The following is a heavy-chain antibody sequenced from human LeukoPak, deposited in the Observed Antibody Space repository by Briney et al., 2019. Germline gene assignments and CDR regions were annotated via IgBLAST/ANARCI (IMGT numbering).Heavy chain of an antibody. Sequence: GASVKVSCKASGYTFTSYGISWVRQAPGQGLEWVAWISAYNSNKNSAEKFQGRVTMTRDTSMSTVYMELSSLRSEDTAVYYCARDRGVTAPRSDFDYWGQGTLVTVSS. J-gene: IGHJ4*02. V-gene: IGHV1-18*04. CDR1: GYTFTSYG. CDR3: ARDRGVTAPRSDFDY. D-gene: IGHD2-21*02. CDR2: ISAYNSNK.